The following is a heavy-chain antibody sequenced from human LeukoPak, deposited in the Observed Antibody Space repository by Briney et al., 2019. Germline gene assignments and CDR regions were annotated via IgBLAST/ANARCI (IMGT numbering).Heavy chain of an antibody. D-gene: IGHD3-3*01. CDR3: ARDGSYDFWSGSSSATGAFDI. J-gene: IGHJ3*02. CDR1: GGSISSGDYY. V-gene: IGHV4-30-4*08. Sequence: SQTLSLTCTVSGGSISSGDYYWSWIRQPPGKGLEWIGYIYYSGSTYYNPSLKSRVTISVDTSKNQFSLKLSSVTAADTAVYYCARDGSYDFWSGSSSATGAFDIWGQGTMVTVSS. CDR2: IYYSGST.